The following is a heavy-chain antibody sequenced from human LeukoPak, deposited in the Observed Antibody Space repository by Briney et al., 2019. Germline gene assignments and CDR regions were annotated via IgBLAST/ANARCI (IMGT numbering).Heavy chain of an antibody. V-gene: IGHV3-33*01. CDR3: ASLASGGHYEEGGAFDI. J-gene: IGHJ3*02. Sequence: GGSLRLSCAASGFTFSSYGMHWVRQAPGKGLEWVAVIWYDGSNKYYADSVKGRFTISRDNSKNTLYLQMNSLRAEDTAVYYCASLASGGHYEEGGAFDIWGQGTMVTVSS. CDR1: GFTFSSYG. D-gene: IGHD2-21*01. CDR2: IWYDGSNK.